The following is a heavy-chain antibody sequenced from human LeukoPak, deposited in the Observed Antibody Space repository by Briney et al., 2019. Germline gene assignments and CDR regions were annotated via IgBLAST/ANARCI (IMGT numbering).Heavy chain of an antibody. V-gene: IGHV4-61*02. J-gene: IGHJ4*02. CDR1: GGSISSGSYY. D-gene: IGHD2-2*01. Sequence: SETLSLTCTVSGGSISSGSYYWSWIRQPAGKGLEWIGRIYTSGSTNYNPSLKSRVTISVDTSKNQFSLKLSSVTAADTAVYYCARVVGYCSSTSCGFDYWGQGTLVTVSS. CDR3: ARVVGYCSSTSCGFDY. CDR2: IYTSGST.